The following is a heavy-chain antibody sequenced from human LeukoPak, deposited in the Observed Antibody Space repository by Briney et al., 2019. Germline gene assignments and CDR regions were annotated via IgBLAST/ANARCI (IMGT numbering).Heavy chain of an antibody. CDR2: IIPIFGTA. V-gene: IGHV1-69*05. CDR3: AREEYYDSSGYYGAFDI. CDR1: GGTFSSYA. J-gene: IGHJ3*02. Sequence: ASVKVSCKASGGTFSSYAISWVRQAPGQGLDWMGRIIPIFGTANYAQKFQGRVTITTDESTGTAYMELSSLRSEDTAVYYCAREEYYDSSGYYGAFDIWGQGTMVTVSS. D-gene: IGHD3-22*01.